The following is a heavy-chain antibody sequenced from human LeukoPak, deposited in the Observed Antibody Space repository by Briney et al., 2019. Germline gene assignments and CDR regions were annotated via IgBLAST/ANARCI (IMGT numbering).Heavy chain of an antibody. D-gene: IGHD4-11*01. J-gene: IGHJ6*03. V-gene: IGHV3-48*04. CDR3: ARGAQPTVYYYYYYMDV. CDR1: GFTFSSYG. CDR2: ISSSGSTI. Sequence: GGSLRLSCAASGFTFSSYGMNWVRQAPGKGLEWVSYISSSGSTIYYADSVKGRFTISRDNAKNSLYLQMNSLRAEDTAVYYCARGAQPTVYYYYYYMDVWGKGTTVTISS.